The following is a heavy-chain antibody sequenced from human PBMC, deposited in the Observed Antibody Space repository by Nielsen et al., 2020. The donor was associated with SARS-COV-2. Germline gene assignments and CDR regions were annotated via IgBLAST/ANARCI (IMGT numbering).Heavy chain of an antibody. CDR2: VSDDGDIK. CDR1: GFTFRNFD. D-gene: IGHD3-22*01. V-gene: IGHV3-30*03. CDR3: ARAITMIVVVITLEAFDI. J-gene: IGHJ3*02. Sequence: GGSLRLSCATSGFTFRNFDLHWVRQPPGKGLEWVASVSDDGDIKRYPDSAQGRFTISRDNSEHILYLEVNSLRSDDTAVYYCARAITMIVVVITLEAFDIWGQGTMVTVSS.